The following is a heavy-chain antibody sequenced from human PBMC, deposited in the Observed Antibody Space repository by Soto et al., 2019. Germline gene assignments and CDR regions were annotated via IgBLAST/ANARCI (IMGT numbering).Heavy chain of an antibody. CDR1: GYTFSNYG. Sequence: QVQLVQSGAEVKKPGASVKVSCKASGYTFSNYGISWVRQAPGQGLEWMGWISDYNGNTNYAQKLQGRVTMTTDTSKSTAYMELRSLRSDDTAVYYCARYDFWSGYTLDYGMDVWGQGTTVTVSS. CDR3: ARYDFWSGYTLDYGMDV. CDR2: ISDYNGNT. J-gene: IGHJ6*02. V-gene: IGHV1-18*04. D-gene: IGHD3-3*01.